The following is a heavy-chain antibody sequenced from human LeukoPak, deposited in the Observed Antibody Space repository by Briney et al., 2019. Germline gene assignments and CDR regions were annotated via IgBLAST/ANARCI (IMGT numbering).Heavy chain of an antibody. Sequence: PSETLSLTCTVSGGSISSSSYYWGWIRQPPGKGLEWIGSIYYSGSTYYNPSLKSRVTISVDTSKNQFSLKLSSVTAADTAVYYCARGRGYAQYYFDYWGQGTLVTVSS. D-gene: IGHD5-12*01. CDR3: ARGRGYAQYYFDY. J-gene: IGHJ4*02. V-gene: IGHV4-39*07. CDR1: GGSISSSSYY. CDR2: IYYSGST.